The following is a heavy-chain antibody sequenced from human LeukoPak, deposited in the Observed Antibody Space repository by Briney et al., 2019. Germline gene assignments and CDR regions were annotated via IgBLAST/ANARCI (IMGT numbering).Heavy chain of an antibody. V-gene: IGHV3-7*01. Sequence: PGGSLRLSCAASGFTFSSYWMSWVRQAPGKGLEWVANIKQDGSEKYYVDSVKGRFTISRDNAKNSLCLQMNSLRAEDTAVYYCARDNRIAVGIENFDYWGQGTLVTVSS. CDR1: GFTFSSYW. J-gene: IGHJ4*02. D-gene: IGHD6-19*01. CDR2: IKQDGSEK. CDR3: ARDNRIAVGIENFDY.